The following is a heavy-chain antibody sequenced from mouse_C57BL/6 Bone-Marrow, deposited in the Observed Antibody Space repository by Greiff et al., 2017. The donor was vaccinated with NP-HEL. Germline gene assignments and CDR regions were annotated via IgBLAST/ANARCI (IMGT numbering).Heavy chain of an antibody. CDR3: TRAPANWAKYFDV. J-gene: IGHJ1*03. Sequence: EVQLVESGGGLVQPGGSMKLSCAASGFTFSDAWMDWVRQSPEKGLEWVAEIRNKANNHATYYAESVKGRFTISRDDSKSSVYLQMNSLRAEDTGIYYCTRAPANWAKYFDVWGTGTTVTVSS. CDR1: GFTFSDAW. CDR2: IRNKANNHAT. D-gene: IGHD4-1*01. V-gene: IGHV6-6*01.